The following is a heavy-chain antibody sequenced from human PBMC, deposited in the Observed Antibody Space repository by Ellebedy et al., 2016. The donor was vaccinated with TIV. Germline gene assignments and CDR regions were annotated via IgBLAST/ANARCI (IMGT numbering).Heavy chain of an antibody. Sequence: MPSETLSLTCTVSGGSISSPSYYWGWIRQPPGKGLDWIGSIYYSGSTYYYPSLKSRVTMSIDTSKNQFSLKLRSVTAADTAVYYCSRTHTVERGAIDYWGQGTLVTVSS. CDR1: GGSISSPSYY. J-gene: IGHJ4*02. CDR2: IYYSGST. CDR3: SRTHTVERGAIDY. V-gene: IGHV4-39*01. D-gene: IGHD1-1*01.